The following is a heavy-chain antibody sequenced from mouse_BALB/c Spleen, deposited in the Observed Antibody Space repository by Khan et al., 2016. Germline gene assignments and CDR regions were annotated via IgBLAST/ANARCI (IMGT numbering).Heavy chain of an antibody. V-gene: IGHV7-3*02. CDR2: ARNKVNGLTA. CDR1: GFTFTDYY. CDR3: ARDWDDDCYWYLDV. D-gene: IGHD2-3*01. Sequence: EVELVESGGGLVQPGGSLRLSCTTSGFTFTDYYMSWVRQPPGEALAWLGFARNKVNGLTAEYTASVRGRFTISRDNSQSILYLTMNTLRPEDSATYYCARDWDDDCYWYLDVWGAGTTVTVSS. J-gene: IGHJ1*01.